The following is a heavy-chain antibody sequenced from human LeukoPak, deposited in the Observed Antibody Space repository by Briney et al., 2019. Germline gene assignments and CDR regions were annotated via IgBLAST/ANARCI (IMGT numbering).Heavy chain of an antibody. Sequence: PGGSLRLSCAASGFTFSSYAMSWVRQAPGKGLEWVSAISGSGGSTYYADSVKGRFTISRDNSKNTLYLQMNSLRAEDTAVYYCAKGTYYYDSSGYSEIDYWGQGTLVTISS. V-gene: IGHV3-23*01. J-gene: IGHJ4*02. D-gene: IGHD3-22*01. CDR2: ISGSGGST. CDR1: GFTFSSYA. CDR3: AKGTYYYDSSGYSEIDY.